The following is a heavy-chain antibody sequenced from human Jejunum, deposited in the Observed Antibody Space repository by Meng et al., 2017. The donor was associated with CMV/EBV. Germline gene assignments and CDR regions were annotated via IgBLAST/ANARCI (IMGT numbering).Heavy chain of an antibody. CDR2: IGPGGGTT. CDR1: FTFSSHW. V-gene: IGHV3-74*01. D-gene: IGHD2-15*01. J-gene: IGHJ3*02. Sequence: FTFSSHWMHWVRQGPGKGLVWVSGIGPGGGTTIYADSVKGRFTISRDNAKSTLYLQMNSLRAEDTSVYFCAGEHCGGGSCWTGFNIWGQGTTVTVSS. CDR3: AGEHCGGGSCWTGFNI.